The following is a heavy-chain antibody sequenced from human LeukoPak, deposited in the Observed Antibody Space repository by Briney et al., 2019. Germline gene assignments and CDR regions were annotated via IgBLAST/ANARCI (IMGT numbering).Heavy chain of an antibody. CDR3: AREGYYGSGSPPSLYFDY. D-gene: IGHD3-10*01. Sequence: GGSLRLSCAASGFSFSSYWMHWVRQAPGKGLEWVAVASSDLNVKLYADSVKGRFTISRDNSRSTLYLQMNSLRPEDTAIYYCAREGYYGSGSPPSLYFDYWGQGTLVTVSS. V-gene: IGHV3-30*03. CDR1: GFSFSSYW. CDR2: ASSDLNVK. J-gene: IGHJ4*02.